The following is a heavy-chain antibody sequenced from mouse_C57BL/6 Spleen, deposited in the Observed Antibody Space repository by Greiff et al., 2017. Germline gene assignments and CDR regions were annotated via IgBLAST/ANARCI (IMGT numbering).Heavy chain of an antibody. CDR2: INPSTGGT. CDR3: ARSLAVVAPLFDY. D-gene: IGHD1-1*01. Sequence: EVMLVESGPELVKPGASVKISCKASGYSFTGYYMNWVKQSPEKSLEWIGEINPSTGGTTYNQKFKAKATLTVDKSSSTAFMQLKSLTSEDSAVYYCARSLAVVAPLFDYWGQGTTLTVSS. V-gene: IGHV1-42*01. J-gene: IGHJ2*01. CDR1: GYSFTGYY.